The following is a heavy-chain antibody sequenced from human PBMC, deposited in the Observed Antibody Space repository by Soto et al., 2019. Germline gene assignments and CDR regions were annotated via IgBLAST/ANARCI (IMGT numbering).Heavy chain of an antibody. Sequence: SGPTPVDPTQTITLTCTFSGFSLSTSGVGVGWIRQPPGKALEWLALIYWDDDKRYSPSLKSRLTITKDTSKHQVVLTMTNMEPVDTATYYCAHAPGLFLFSYIAAAAVIYSWCQGTAVTVSA. V-gene: IGHV2-5*02. D-gene: IGHD6-25*01. J-gene: IGHJ5*01. CDR1: GFSLSTSGVG. CDR2: IYWDDDK. CDR3: AHAPGLFLFSYIAAAAVIYS.